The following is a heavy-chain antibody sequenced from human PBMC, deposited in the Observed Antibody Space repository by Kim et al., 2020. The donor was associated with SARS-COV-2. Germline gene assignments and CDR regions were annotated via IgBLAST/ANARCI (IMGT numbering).Heavy chain of an antibody. D-gene: IGHD4-17*01. J-gene: IGHJ4*02. CDR2: INAGNGNT. CDR3: TRELDPTGFYFDY. V-gene: IGHV1-3*01. Sequence: ASVKVSCKASGYTFTTYAIQWVRQAPGQRLEWMVWINAGNGNTKYSQKFQGRVTISRDTSATTAYLELSSLTSEDTAIYYCTRELDPTGFYFDYWGQGTLVTVSS. CDR1: GYTFTTYA.